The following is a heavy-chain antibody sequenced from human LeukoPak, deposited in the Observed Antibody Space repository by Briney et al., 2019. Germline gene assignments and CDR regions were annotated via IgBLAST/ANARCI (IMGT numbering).Heavy chain of an antibody. CDR3: AKVLGYGDSSSWYFAL. Sequence: GGSLRLSCAASGFSFTSYAMSWVRQAPEKGLEWVSAIRSSGGSTNYADSVRGRFTISRDNSKNTLYLQMNSLRAEDTAVYYCAKVLGYGDSSSWYFALWGRGTLVTVSS. V-gene: IGHV3-23*01. J-gene: IGHJ2*01. CDR1: GFSFTSYA. CDR2: IRSSGGST. D-gene: IGHD3-22*01.